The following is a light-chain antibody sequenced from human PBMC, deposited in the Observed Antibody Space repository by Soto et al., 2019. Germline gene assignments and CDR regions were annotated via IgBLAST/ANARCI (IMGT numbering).Light chain of an antibody. CDR2: DVS. CDR1: SSDVGGYNY. V-gene: IGLV2-14*01. Sequence: QSALTQPASVSGSPGQSITISCTGTSSDVGGYNYVSWYQQHPGKAPKLMIYDVSNRPSGVSNRFSGSKSGNTASLTISRLQAEDEADYYCSSYTSSSXYVXXXXTKLXXL. J-gene: IGLJ1*01. CDR3: SSYTSSSXYV.